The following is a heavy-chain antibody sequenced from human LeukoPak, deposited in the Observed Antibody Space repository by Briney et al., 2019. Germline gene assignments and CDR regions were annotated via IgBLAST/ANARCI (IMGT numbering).Heavy chain of an antibody. D-gene: IGHD6-13*01. Sequence: PGGSLRLSCTASGFTFGDYAMSWVRQAPGKGLEWVGFIRSKAYGGTTEYAASVKGRFTISRDDSKSIAYLQMNSLKTEDTAVYYCTRGFAGSWYGFLGYWGQGTLVTVSS. V-gene: IGHV3-49*04. J-gene: IGHJ4*02. CDR3: TRGFAGSWYGFLGY. CDR1: GFTFGDYA. CDR2: IRSKAYGGTT.